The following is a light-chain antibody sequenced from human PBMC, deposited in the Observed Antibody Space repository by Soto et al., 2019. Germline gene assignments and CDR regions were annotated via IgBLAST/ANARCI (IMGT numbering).Light chain of an antibody. Sequence: EIVMTQSPATLSVSPGERATLSCRASQSVSSNLAWYQQKPGQAPRLLIYGASTRATGIPARFSCSGSGTEFTLTISSLQSEAFAVYYCQQYNNWPPWTFGQGTKLEIK. CDR3: QQYNNWPPWT. J-gene: IGKJ2*02. CDR1: QSVSSN. CDR2: GAS. V-gene: IGKV3-15*01.